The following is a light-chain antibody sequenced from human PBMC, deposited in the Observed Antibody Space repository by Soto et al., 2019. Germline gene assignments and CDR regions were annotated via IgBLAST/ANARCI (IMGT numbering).Light chain of an antibody. CDR3: HQYVSSPWA. V-gene: IGKV3-20*01. J-gene: IGKJ1*01. Sequence: EIVLAQSPGTLSLSPGERATLSCRASESVTNSCLAWYQQKPGQAPRLLIYGASRRATGIPDRFTGSGSGKDFTLTISRLEPEDFAVYYCHQYVSSPWAFGQGTKVEI. CDR1: ESVTNSC. CDR2: GAS.